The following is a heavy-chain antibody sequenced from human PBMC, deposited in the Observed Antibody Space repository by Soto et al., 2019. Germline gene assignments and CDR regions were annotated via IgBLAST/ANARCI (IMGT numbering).Heavy chain of an antibody. J-gene: IGHJ4*02. D-gene: IGHD3-22*01. CDR1: GGSISSGGYY. V-gene: IGHV4-31*03. CDR2: IYYSGST. Sequence: QVQLQESGPGLVKPSQTLSLTCTVSGGSISSGGYYWSWIRQHPGKGLEWIGYIYYSGSTYYNPCLKSRVTTSVDTSKNQFSLKLSSVTAADTAVYYCARDSFNDDSSGYYRFDYWGQGTLVTVSS. CDR3: ARDSFNDDSSGYYRFDY.